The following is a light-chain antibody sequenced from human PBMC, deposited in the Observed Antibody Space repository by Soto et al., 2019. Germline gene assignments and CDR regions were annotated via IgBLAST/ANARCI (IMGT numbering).Light chain of an antibody. J-gene: IGKJ2*01. V-gene: IGKV1-5*03. Sequence: DIQMTQSPSTLSGSVGDRVTITCRASQTISSWLAWYQQKPGKAPKLLIYKASTLKSGVPSRFSGSGSGTEFTLTISSLQPDDFATYYCQRYNSYFPAFGQGTKLEIK. CDR1: QTISSW. CDR2: KAS. CDR3: QRYNSYFPA.